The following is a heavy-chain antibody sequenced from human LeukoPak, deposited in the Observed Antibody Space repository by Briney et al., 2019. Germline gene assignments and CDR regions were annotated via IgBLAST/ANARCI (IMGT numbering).Heavy chain of an antibody. CDR3: VREARERGGFDY. D-gene: IGHD5-24*01. J-gene: IGHJ4*02. Sequence: GGSLRLSCAASGFIFSSYWMSWVRQAPGKGLEWVANIKQDGSETYYVDSVKGRFTISRDNAKNSLHLQMNSLRVEETAVYYCVREARERGGFDYWGQGALVTVSS. CDR1: GFIFSSYW. V-gene: IGHV3-7*01. CDR2: IKQDGSET.